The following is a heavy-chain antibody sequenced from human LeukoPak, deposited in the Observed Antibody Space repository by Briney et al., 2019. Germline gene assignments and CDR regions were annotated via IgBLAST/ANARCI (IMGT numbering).Heavy chain of an antibody. D-gene: IGHD3-22*01. CDR2: IYYSGST. J-gene: IGHJ1*01. Sequence: SETLSLTCTVSGGSISSSSYYWGWIRQPPGKGLEWIGSIYYSGSTYYNPSLKSRVTISVDTSKNQFSLKLSSVTAADTAVYYCARDGGRGAYYDSSGPTWGQGTLVTVSS. CDR3: ARDGGRGAYYDSSGPT. V-gene: IGHV4-39*07. CDR1: GGSISSSSYY.